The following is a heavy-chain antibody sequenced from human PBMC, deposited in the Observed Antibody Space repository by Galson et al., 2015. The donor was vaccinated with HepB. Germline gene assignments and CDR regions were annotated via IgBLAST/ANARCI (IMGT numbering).Heavy chain of an antibody. CDR2: IVVGSGDT. CDR1: GFTFTTSA. V-gene: IGHV1-58*02. J-gene: IGHJ4*02. D-gene: IGHD2-21*01. CDR3: AADRWGGPYCAGDCYDY. Sequence: SVKVSCKASGFTFTTSAMQWVRQARGQRLEWIGWIVVGSGDTNYAQKFQERVTITRDMSTGTAYMELSSLRFEDTAVYYCAADRWGGPYCAGDCYDYWGQGTLVTVSS.